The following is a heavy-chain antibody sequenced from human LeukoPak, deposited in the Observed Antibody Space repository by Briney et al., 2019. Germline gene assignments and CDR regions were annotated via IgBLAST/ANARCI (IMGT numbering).Heavy chain of an antibody. V-gene: IGHV1-18*01. Sequence: GGSVKVSCKASGYNFISYAIRWVRPAPGQGLERMGWINNYNGNTNYAQNYQGRVTMTTDTSTSTAYMELRSLRSDDTAVYYCAREEYYGSGSYPHFDYWGQGTLVTVSS. CDR2: INNYNGNT. D-gene: IGHD3-10*01. CDR3: AREEYYGSGSYPHFDY. J-gene: IGHJ4*02. CDR1: GYNFISYA.